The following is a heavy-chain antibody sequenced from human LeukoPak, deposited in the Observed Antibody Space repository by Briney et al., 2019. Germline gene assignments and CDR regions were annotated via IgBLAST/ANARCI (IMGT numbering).Heavy chain of an antibody. J-gene: IGHJ4*02. CDR3: ARWVKTYYYGSGSYMVGPLNSRHTYYFDY. CDR2: INHSGST. D-gene: IGHD3-10*01. CDR1: GGSFSGYY. V-gene: IGHV4-34*01. Sequence: PSETLSLTCAVSGGSFSGYYWSWIRQPPGKGLEWIGEINHSGSTNYNPSLKSRVTISVDTSKNQFSLKLSSVTAADTAVYYCARWVKTYYYGSGSYMVGPLNSRHTYYFDYWGQGTLVTVSS.